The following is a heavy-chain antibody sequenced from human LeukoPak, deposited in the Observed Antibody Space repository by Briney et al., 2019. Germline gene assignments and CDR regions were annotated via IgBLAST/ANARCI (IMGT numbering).Heavy chain of an antibody. J-gene: IGHJ4*02. CDR3: ARPYYYGSGIN. CDR1: GVSISSDY. V-gene: IGHV4-59*12. Sequence: SETLSLTCTVSGVSISSDYWSWILQPPGKGLEWIAYIYYSGSTNQNPPLKSRVTISVDTSKNQFSLKLSSVTAADTAVYYCARPYYYGSGINWGQGTLVTVSS. D-gene: IGHD3-10*01. CDR2: IYYSGST.